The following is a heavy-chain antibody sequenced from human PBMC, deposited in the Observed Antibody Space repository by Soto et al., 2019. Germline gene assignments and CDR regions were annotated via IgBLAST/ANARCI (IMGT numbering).Heavy chain of an antibody. CDR2: ISPYNGRT. CDR3: ARDRCGGNCCDAFDI. D-gene: IGHD2-15*01. J-gene: IGHJ3*02. CDR1: GYKFTSYG. V-gene: IGHV1-18*01. Sequence: QAQLVQSGPEVKKPGASVSISCKASGYKFTSYGFIWVRQAPGHGLEWVGWISPYNGRTEYAQKFRGRVTLTRDTSTSTAYMDLSSLRSDDTAVYYCARDRCGGNCCDAFDIWGQGTMVTVSS.